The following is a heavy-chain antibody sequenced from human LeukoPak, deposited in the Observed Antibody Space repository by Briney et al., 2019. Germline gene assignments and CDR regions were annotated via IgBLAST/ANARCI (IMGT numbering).Heavy chain of an antibody. CDR1: GDSVSNNSAI. J-gene: IGHJ4*02. CDR2: TYYRSKWYN. V-gene: IGHV6-1*01. CDR3: ARSSNLHYFDY. Sequence: SQTLSLTCAISGDSVSNNSAIWIWIRQSPSRGLQWLGRTYYRSKWYNDYAVSAKSRITLNVDTSKNQFSLQLNSVTPEDTAVYYCARSSNLHYFDYWGQGTQVTVSS.